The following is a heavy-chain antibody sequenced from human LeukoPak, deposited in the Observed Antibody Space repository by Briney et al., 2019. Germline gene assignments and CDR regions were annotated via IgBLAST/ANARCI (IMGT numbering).Heavy chain of an antibody. Sequence: SQTLSLTCTVSGGSISSGGYYWSWIRQHPGKGLEWIGYIYYSGSTYYNPSLKSRVTISVDTSKNQFSLKLSSVTAADTAVYYWARRDSSTSYWYFDLWGRGTLVTVSS. CDR2: IYYSGST. CDR1: GGSISSGGYY. V-gene: IGHV4-31*03. D-gene: IGHD2-2*01. J-gene: IGHJ2*01. CDR3: ARRDSSTSYWYFDL.